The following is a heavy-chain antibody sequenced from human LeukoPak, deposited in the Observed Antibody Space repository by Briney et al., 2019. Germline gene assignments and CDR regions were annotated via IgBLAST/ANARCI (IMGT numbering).Heavy chain of an antibody. V-gene: IGHV4-39*07. J-gene: IGHJ3*02. CDR1: GASINSGSNY. Sequence: PSETLSPTCRVSGASINSGSNYWGWIRQPPGKTLEWIGSIYSSGSTYYNPSPKSRVIIMIDTPKNHFSLTLSSVTAADTAVYYCARSDGYGLVGIWGQGTMVTVSS. CDR2: IYSSGST. D-gene: IGHD5-18*01. CDR3: ARSDGYGLVGI.